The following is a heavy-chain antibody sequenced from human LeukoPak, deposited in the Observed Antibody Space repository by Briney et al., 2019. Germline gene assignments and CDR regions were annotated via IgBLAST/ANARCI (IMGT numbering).Heavy chain of an antibody. CDR2: TNSGGTST. Sequence: PGGSLRLSCAASGFAFRNYAMSWVRQAPGKGLEWVSTTNSGGTSTYYAESVKGRFTISRDNSKNTLYLQMSSLRVEDTAVYYCAKQSYARSIGEGGPGTLVSVSS. CDR3: AKQSYARSIGE. J-gene: IGHJ4*02. V-gene: IGHV3-23*01. D-gene: IGHD2-8*01. CDR1: GFAFRNYA.